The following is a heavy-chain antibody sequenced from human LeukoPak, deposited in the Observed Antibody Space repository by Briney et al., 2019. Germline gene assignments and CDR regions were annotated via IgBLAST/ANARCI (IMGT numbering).Heavy chain of an antibody. Sequence: GGSLRLSCAASGFTFSSYSMNWVRQAPGKGLEWVANIKQDGSEKYYVDSVKGRFTISRDNAKKSLYLQMNSLRAEDTAVYYCARDKSYGDSTDYWGQGTLVTVSS. CDR3: ARDKSYGDSTDY. CDR2: IKQDGSEK. D-gene: IGHD4-17*01. V-gene: IGHV3-7*01. J-gene: IGHJ4*02. CDR1: GFTFSSYS.